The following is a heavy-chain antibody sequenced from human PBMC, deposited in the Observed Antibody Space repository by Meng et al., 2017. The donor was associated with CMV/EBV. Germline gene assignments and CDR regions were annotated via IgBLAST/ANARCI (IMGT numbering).Heavy chain of an antibody. CDR2: IYYSGST. CDR3: ARDVTIFGTRRGMDV. D-gene: IGHD3-3*01. Sequence: ESLKISCTVSGGSISSYYWSWIRQPPGKGLEWIGYIYYSGSTNYNPSLKSRVTTSVDTSKNQFSLKLSSVTAADTAVYYCARDVTIFGTRRGMDVWGQGTTVTVSS. CDR1: GGSISSYY. J-gene: IGHJ6*02. V-gene: IGHV4-59*01.